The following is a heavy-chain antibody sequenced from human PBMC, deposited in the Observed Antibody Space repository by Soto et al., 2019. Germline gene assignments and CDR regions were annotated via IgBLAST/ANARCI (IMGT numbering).Heavy chain of an antibody. Sequence: EVQLMESGGGLVQPGGSLRLSCAASAFSFTNYWTHWVRQAPGKGLVWVSCINGEGSRTTYADSVKGRFTLSIDNAKNTVYLEMTSLRAEDTAMYYCARDGGSPDIDFDYWGQGTLVTVSS. J-gene: IGHJ4*02. CDR3: ARDGGSPDIDFDY. V-gene: IGHV3-74*01. CDR2: INGEGSRT. D-gene: IGHD2-15*01. CDR1: AFSFTNYW.